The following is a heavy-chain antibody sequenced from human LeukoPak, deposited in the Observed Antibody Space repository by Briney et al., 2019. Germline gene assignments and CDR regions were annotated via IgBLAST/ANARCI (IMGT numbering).Heavy chain of an antibody. J-gene: IGHJ6*03. Sequence: ASVRVSCTASDYTFARYGMSWVRQAPGQGLEWMGWISGSTGNTNYAQKIQGRVTMTTDTSTSTAYMELRSLRSDDTAVYYCARGITDWNYGWGYYYMDVWGKGTTVTVSS. CDR2: ISGSTGNT. V-gene: IGHV1-18*01. CDR3: ARGITDWNYGWGYYYMDV. D-gene: IGHD1-7*01. CDR1: DYTFARYG.